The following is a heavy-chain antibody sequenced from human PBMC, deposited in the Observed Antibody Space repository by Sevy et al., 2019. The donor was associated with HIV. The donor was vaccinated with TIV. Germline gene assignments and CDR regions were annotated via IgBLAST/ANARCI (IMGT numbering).Heavy chain of an antibody. V-gene: IGHV3-30*02. CDR1: GFTFRSYG. CDR3: AKGLGMVQGALLSDDI. D-gene: IGHD3-10*01. J-gene: IGHJ3*02. CDR2: IRYDGSTK. Sequence: GGSLRLSCAASGFTFRSYGMHWVRQAPGKGLEWVAFIRYDGSTKYYADSVKGRFTIYRDNSKNTLYLQMNSLRCDDTSLYYCAKGLGMVQGALLSDDIWGQGTMVTVSS.